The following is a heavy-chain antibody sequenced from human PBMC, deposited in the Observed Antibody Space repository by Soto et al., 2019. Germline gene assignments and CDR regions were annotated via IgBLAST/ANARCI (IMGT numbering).Heavy chain of an antibody. Sequence: EVQLVESGGGLVQPGGSLRLSCAASGFTISVYWMHWVRQAPGKGLVWVSRIDSDGSTTSYADSVKGRFTISRDNAKSTLYLQMNSLRAEDTAVYYCARPGYSNYAPGVDVWGQGTTVTVSS. CDR3: ARPGYSNYAPGVDV. CDR1: GFTISVYW. CDR2: IDSDGSTT. J-gene: IGHJ6*02. V-gene: IGHV3-74*01. D-gene: IGHD4-4*01.